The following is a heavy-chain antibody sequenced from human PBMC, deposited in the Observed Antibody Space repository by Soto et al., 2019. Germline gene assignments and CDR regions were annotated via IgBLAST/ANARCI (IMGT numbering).Heavy chain of an antibody. Sequence: ASVKVSCKASGGTFSSYAISWVRQAPGQGLEWMGGIIPIFGTANYAQKFQGRVTITADESTSTAYMELSSLRSEDTAVYYCARAFYCGGDCYTHSDAFDIWGQGTMVTVSS. CDR3: ARAFYCGGDCYTHSDAFDI. V-gene: IGHV1-69*13. CDR2: IIPIFGTA. CDR1: GGTFSSYA. J-gene: IGHJ3*02. D-gene: IGHD2-21*02.